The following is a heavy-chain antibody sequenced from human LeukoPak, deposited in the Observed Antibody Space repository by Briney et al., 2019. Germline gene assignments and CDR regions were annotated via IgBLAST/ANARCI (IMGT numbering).Heavy chain of an antibody. Sequence: GGSLRLSCSDSGFTFRTSWMHWVRQGPGKGLLWVAHINSDGSNTAYADSVKGRFTISRDNAKSTLYLRMNSLRSEDTAVYYCARGLLSSYYYYMDVWGKGTTVTVSS. CDR3: ARGLLSSYYYYMDV. V-gene: IGHV3-74*01. CDR1: GFTFRTSW. D-gene: IGHD1-26*01. CDR2: INSDGSNT. J-gene: IGHJ6*03.